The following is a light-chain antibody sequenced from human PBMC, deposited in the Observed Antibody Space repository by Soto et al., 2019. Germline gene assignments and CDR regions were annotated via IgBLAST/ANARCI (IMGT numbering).Light chain of an antibody. CDR3: QQRSNWPPGT. Sequence: EIVLTQSPAPLSLSPGERATLSCRASQSVSSYLAWYQQKPGQAPRLLIYDASNRATGIPARFSGSGSGTDVTLTINSLKPEELAVYYCQQRSNWPPGTFGAGTKVDIK. J-gene: IGKJ3*01. V-gene: IGKV3-11*01. CDR1: QSVSSY. CDR2: DAS.